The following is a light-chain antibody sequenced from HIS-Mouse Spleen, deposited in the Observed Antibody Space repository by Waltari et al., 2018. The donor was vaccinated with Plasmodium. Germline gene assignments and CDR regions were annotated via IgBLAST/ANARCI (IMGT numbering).Light chain of an antibody. CDR3: QQFNSYPT. J-gene: IGKJ2*01. Sequence: AIQLTQSPSSLSASVGARVTITCRARQGISSALAWYQQKPGKAPKLLIYDASSLESGVPSRFSGSGSGTDFTLTISSLQPEDFATYYCQQFNSYPTFGQGTKLEIK. CDR1: QGISSA. CDR2: DAS. V-gene: IGKV1-13*02.